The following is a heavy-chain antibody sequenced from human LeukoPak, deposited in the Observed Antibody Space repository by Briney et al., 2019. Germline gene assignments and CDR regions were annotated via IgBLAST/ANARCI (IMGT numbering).Heavy chain of an antibody. V-gene: IGHV1-46*01. CDR1: GYTFTYYY. Sequence: WASVKVSCEASGYTFTYYYIYWVRQAPGQGLEWMGLINPSGGSTRYAQNFQGRVTMTRDTSTSTVSMELSSLRSEDTAMYYCARGPYSSGWYGLDYWGQGTLVTVSS. D-gene: IGHD6-19*01. J-gene: IGHJ4*02. CDR3: ARGPYSSGWYGLDY. CDR2: INPSGGST.